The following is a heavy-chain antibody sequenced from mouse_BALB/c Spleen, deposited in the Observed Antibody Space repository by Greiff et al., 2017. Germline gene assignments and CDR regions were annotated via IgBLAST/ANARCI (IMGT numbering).Heavy chain of an antibody. Sequence: VQGVESGPGLVAPSQSLSITCTVSGFSLSRYSVHWVRQPPGKGLEWLGMIWGGGSTDYNSALKSRLSISKDNSKSQVFLKMNSLQTDDTAMYYCARNYDYDGAWFAYWGQGTLVTVSA. CDR1: GFSLSRYS. CDR2: IWGGGST. J-gene: IGHJ3*01. D-gene: IGHD2-4*01. V-gene: IGHV2-6-4*01. CDR3: ARNYDYDGAWFAY.